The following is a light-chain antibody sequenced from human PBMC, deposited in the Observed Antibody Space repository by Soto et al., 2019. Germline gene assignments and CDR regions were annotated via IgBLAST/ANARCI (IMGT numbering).Light chain of an antibody. Sequence: IGLTQSPGTLSLSPGERAILSCRASKCISDTNLAWYPQKPGQAPRLLIHNAFIRATGRPDRCSGSGSGTDLTLTISILKPEDIAVYYWQQYGSSPGTFGQGTKVEIK. V-gene: IGKV3-20*01. CDR3: QQYGSSPGT. J-gene: IGKJ1*01. CDR1: KCISDTN. CDR2: NAF.